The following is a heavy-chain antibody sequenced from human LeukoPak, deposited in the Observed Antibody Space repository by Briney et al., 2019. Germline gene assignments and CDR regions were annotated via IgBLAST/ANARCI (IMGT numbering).Heavy chain of an antibody. CDR2: ISYDGSNK. Sequence: GGSLRLSCAASGFTFSSYAMHWVRQAPGKGXEWVAVISYDGSNKYYADSVKGRFTISRDNSKNTLYLQMNSLRAEDTAVYYCAREDYNTFYFDYWGQGTLVTVSS. CDR3: AREDYNTFYFDY. V-gene: IGHV3-30-3*01. J-gene: IGHJ4*02. CDR1: GFTFSSYA. D-gene: IGHD4-11*01.